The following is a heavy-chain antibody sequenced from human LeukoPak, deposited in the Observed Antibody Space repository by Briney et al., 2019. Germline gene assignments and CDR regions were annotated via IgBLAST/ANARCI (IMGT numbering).Heavy chain of an antibody. CDR3: ARDPRSSWSLGERFDP. D-gene: IGHD6-13*01. CDR1: GYTFTSYG. CDR2: ISAYNGNT. V-gene: IGHV1-18*04. J-gene: IGHJ5*02. Sequence: EASVKVSCKASGYTFTSYGISWVRQAPGQGLEWMGWISAYNGNTNYAQKLQGRVTMTTDTSTSTAYMELRSLRSDDTAVYYCARDPRSSWSLGERFDPWGQGTLVTVSS.